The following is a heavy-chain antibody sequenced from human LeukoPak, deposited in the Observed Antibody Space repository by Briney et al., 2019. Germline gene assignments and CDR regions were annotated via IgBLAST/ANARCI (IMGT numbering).Heavy chain of an antibody. CDR1: GYTFTTYA. Sequence: ASVKVSCKASGYTFTTYAMNWVRQAPGQGLEWMGWINTNTGNPTYAQAFTGRFVFSLDTSVNTAYLQITSLRAGDTAMYYCARDGPAAYAWGQGTMVIVSS. CDR3: ARDGPAAYA. V-gene: IGHV7-4-1*02. J-gene: IGHJ4*02. D-gene: IGHD3-16*01. CDR2: INTNTGNP.